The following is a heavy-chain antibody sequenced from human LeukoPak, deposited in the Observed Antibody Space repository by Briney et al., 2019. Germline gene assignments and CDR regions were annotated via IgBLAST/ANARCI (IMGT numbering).Heavy chain of an antibody. Sequence: PSETLSLTCVVSGGSINNNKWWSWVRQPPGKGLEWIGDVYYSGSTNYNPSLKSRVTISVDKSKNQFSLKLSSVTAADTAVYYCARRTTVTIPFGYWGQGTLVTVSS. CDR3: ARRTTVTIPFGY. CDR1: GGSINNNKW. V-gene: IGHV4-4*02. J-gene: IGHJ4*02. CDR2: VYYSGST. D-gene: IGHD4-11*01.